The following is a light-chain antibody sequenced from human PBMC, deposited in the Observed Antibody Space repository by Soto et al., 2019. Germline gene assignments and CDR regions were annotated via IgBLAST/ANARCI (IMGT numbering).Light chain of an antibody. CDR3: QQRSSWPPTIT. Sequence: EIVLTHSPATLSLSPAERATLSCRASQSVSTYLAWYQQRPGQAPRLLIYDASYRATDIPPRFSGGGSGTDFTLTISSLGPEDFAVYYCQQRSSWPPTITFGQGTRLEN. V-gene: IGKV3-11*01. CDR2: DAS. J-gene: IGKJ5*01. CDR1: QSVSTY.